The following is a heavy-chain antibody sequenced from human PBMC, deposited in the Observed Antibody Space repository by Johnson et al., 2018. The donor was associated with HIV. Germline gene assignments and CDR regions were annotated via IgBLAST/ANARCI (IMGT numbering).Heavy chain of an antibody. CDR2: ISSSGSTI. J-gene: IGHJ3*01. Sequence: QVQLVESGGGVVQPGGSLRLSCAASGFTFSDYYMSWIRQAPGKGLEWVSYISSSGSTIYYAASVKGRFTISRDNAKNSLYLQMNSLRAEDTAVYYCARNRPVSKIRGLIAPALENHGMDVWGQGTMVTVS. CDR3: ARNRPVSKIRGLIAPALENHGMDV. V-gene: IGHV3-11*04. D-gene: IGHD3-10*01. CDR1: GFTFSDYY.